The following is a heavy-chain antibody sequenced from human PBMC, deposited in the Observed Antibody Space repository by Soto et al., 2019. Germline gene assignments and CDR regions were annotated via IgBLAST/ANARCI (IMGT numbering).Heavy chain of an antibody. CDR3: AMDKRFILPLYYYHMDA. D-gene: IGHD2-2*03. V-gene: IGHV1-3*01. CDR2: INAGNGNT. CDR1: SYTVTSYA. J-gene: IGHJ6*03. Sequence: SVEVGSKASSYTVTSYAMHWARQNPGQRIEWNGWINAGNGNTKYLQKFQGRVTITRDTSASTAYMELSSLRSEDTAVYYCAMDKRFILPLYYYHMDAWGKGTPVTVSS.